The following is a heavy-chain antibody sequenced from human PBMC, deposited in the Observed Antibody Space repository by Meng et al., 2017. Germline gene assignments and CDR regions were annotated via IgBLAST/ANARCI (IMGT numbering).Heavy chain of an antibody. J-gene: IGHJ4*02. CDR1: GFTFSNYA. CDR3: ARAPYSSSWVGYYFDC. Sequence: ESLKISCAASGFTFSNYAMHWVRQAPGKGLEWIGYIYYSGSTNYNPSLKSRVTISVDTSKNQFSLKLSSVTAADTAVYYCARAPYSSSWVGYYFDCWGQGTLVTVSS. CDR2: IYYSGST. D-gene: IGHD6-13*01. V-gene: IGHV4-59*01.